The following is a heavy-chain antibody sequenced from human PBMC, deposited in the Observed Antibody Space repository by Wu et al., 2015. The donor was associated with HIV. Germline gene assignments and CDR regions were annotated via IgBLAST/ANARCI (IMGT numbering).Heavy chain of an antibody. V-gene: IGHV1-8*01. CDR2: MNPXSGNT. D-gene: IGHD3-10*01. Sequence: QVQLVQSGAEVKKPGASVKVSCKASEYTFNSYDINWVRQATGQGLEWMGWMNPXSGNTGYAQKFQGRVTMTRIASISTAYMXLSSLRSEDTAVYYCARRPPSAGDTPSYYYGMDVVGDQGTTVTV. CDR3: ARRPPSAGDTPSYYYGMDV. CDR1: EYTFNSYD. J-gene: IGHJ6*02.